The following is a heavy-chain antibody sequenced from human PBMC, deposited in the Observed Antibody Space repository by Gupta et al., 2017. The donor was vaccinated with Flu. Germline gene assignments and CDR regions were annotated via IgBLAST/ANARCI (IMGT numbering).Heavy chain of an antibody. V-gene: IGHV3-23*01. D-gene: IGHD3-22*01. J-gene: IGHJ4*02. CDR1: RFTFTSHA. CDR3: AKEHLYYYDSSGYFDT. Sequence: EMQLFDSGGGFVQPGGSLRLSCAASRFTFTSHAMSWVRQAPGKGLEWVSSISGGSGSTHYADSVKGRLTISRDISKNTLYLQMSSLRAEDTAVYYCAKEHLYYYDSSGYFDTWGQGTLVTVSS. CDR2: ISGGSGST.